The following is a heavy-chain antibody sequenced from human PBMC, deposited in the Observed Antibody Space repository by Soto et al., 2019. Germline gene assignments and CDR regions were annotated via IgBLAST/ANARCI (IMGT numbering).Heavy chain of an antibody. J-gene: IGHJ5*02. D-gene: IGHD3-10*01. CDR1: GYTFTNYG. CDR2: ISAYNGNT. V-gene: IGHV1-18*01. CDR3: ARGVGSGSYYNQYNWFDP. Sequence: ASVKVSCKASGYTFTNYGISWVRQAPGQGLEWMGWISAYNGNTKYAQKLQGRVTMTTDTSTSTAYMELRSLRSDDTAVYYCARGVGSGSYYNQYNWFDPWGQGTLVTGSS.